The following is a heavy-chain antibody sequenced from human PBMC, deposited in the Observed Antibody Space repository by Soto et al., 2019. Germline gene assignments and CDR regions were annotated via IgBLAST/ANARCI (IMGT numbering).Heavy chain of an antibody. Sequence: SEILSLTCTVSGGSISSGGYYWSWIRQPPGKGLEWIGYIYHSGITNYTPSLKSRVTISVDKSKNQFSLKLSSVTAADTAVYYCARVYMVRGTIIRYFDYWGQGTLVTVSS. J-gene: IGHJ4*02. CDR1: GGSISSGGYY. V-gene: IGHV4-31*03. CDR2: IYHSGIT. CDR3: ARVYMVRGTIIRYFDY. D-gene: IGHD3-10*01.